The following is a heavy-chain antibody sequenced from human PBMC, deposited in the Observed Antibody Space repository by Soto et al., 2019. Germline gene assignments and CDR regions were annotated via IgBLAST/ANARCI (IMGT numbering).Heavy chain of an antibody. CDR2: ISYDGSNK. Sequence: QVQLVESGGGVVQPGRSLRLSCAASGFTFSSYAMHWVRQAPGKGLEWVAVISYDGSNKYYADSVKGRFTISRDNSKNTLYLQMNSLRAEDTAVYYCARATVAGDLDYWGQGTLFTVSS. CDR3: ARATVAGDLDY. V-gene: IGHV3-30-3*01. CDR1: GFTFSSYA. J-gene: IGHJ4*02. D-gene: IGHD6-19*01.